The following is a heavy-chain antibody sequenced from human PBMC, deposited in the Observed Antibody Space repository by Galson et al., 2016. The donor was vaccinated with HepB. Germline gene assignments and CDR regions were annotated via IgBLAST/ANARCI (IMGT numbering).Heavy chain of an antibody. CDR3: ARDPSLRNGMNV. CDR1: GLSVSDAY. CDR2: LYAGGET. V-gene: IGHV3-66*01. Sequence: SLRLSCAASGLSVSDAYMNWVRQAPGKGLEWVSVLYAGGETYYADSLRGRFTISRDNSKNILYPQMNSLRVEDTAVYYCARDPSLRNGMNVWGQGTTVTVSS. J-gene: IGHJ6*02.